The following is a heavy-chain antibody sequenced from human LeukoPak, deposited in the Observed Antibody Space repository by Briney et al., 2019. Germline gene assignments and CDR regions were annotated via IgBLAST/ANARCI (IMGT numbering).Heavy chain of an antibody. V-gene: IGHV1-2*02. CDR2: INPNSGGT. J-gene: IGHJ3*02. Sequence: ASVKVSCKASEYTFISYSMNWVRQAPGQGLEWMGWINPNSGGTNYAQKFQGRVTMTRDTSISTAYMELSRLRSDDTAVYYCARGLGLLWFGELIGVGAFDIWGQGTMVTVSS. CDR1: EYTFISYS. CDR3: ARGLGLLWFGELIGVGAFDI. D-gene: IGHD3-10*01.